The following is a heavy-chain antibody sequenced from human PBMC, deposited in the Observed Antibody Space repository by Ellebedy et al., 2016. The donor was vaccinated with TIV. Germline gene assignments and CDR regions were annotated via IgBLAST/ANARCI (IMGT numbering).Heavy chain of an antibody. V-gene: IGHV4-39*07. D-gene: IGHD6-13*01. CDR3: ARVAITAAVGGGYFDL. CDR1: GGSISSSSYY. J-gene: IGHJ2*01. Sequence: MPGGSLRLSCTVSGGSISSSSYYWGWIRQPPGKGLEWIGSIYYSGSTNYNPSLKNGVTISVNTSKNQISQTLMISVSAADTAVYYCARVAITAAVGGGYFDLWGRGTLVTVSS. CDR2: IYYSGST.